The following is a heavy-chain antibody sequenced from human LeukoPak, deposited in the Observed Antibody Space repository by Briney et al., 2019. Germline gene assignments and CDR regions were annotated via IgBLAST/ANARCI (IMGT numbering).Heavy chain of an antibody. J-gene: IGHJ5*02. CDR1: GFTFSEYT. D-gene: IGHD6-6*01. CDR2: ISYDGSNK. V-gene: IGHV3-30*04. Sequence: GRSLRLSCVVSGFTFSEYTMHWVRQAPGKGLEWVAVISYDGSNKYYADSVKGRFTISRDNSKNTLYLQMNSLRAEDTAVYYCAKESLQAARPGDWFDPWGQGTLVTVSS. CDR3: AKESLQAARPGDWFDP.